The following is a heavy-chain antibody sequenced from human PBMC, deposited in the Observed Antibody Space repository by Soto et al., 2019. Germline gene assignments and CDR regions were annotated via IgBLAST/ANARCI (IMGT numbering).Heavy chain of an antibody. J-gene: IGHJ6*02. D-gene: IGHD6-13*01. CDR1: GFTFSSYG. CDR2: ISYDGSNK. Sequence: GGSLRLSCAASGFTFSSYGMHWVRQAPGKGLEWVAVISYDGSNKYYADSVKGRFTISRDNSKNTLYLQMNSLRAEDTAVYYCAKKSGIAAKMIRGRDYYYYGMDVWGQGTTVTVSS. CDR3: AKKSGIAAKMIRGRDYYYYGMDV. V-gene: IGHV3-30*18.